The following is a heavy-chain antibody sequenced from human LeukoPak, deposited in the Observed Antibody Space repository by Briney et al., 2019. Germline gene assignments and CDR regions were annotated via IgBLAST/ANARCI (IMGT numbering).Heavy chain of an antibody. D-gene: IGHD6-19*01. J-gene: IGHJ4*02. Sequence: GGSLRLSCAASGFAFSSYGMHWVRQAPGKGLEWVAFIRYDGSNKYYADSVKGRFTISRDNSKNTLYLQMNSLRAEDTAVYYCAKDAAVALYYFDYWGQGTLVTVSS. CDR2: IRYDGSNK. CDR1: GFAFSSYG. CDR3: AKDAAVALYYFDY. V-gene: IGHV3-30*02.